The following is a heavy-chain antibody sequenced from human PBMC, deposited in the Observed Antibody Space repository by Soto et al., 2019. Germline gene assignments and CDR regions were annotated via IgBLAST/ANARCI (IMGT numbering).Heavy chain of an antibody. CDR1: GFTFNNYA. CDR3: AKDRLAGNFDY. Sequence: EVQVLDSGGGLVQPGGSLRLSCAASGFTFNNYAMNWVRQAPGKGLEWVATISGTGGSTYYADSVKGRFTISRDNSKNTLYLQMNSLRVEGTAVYYCAKDRLAGNFDYWGQGTQVTVSS. CDR2: ISGTGGST. V-gene: IGHV3-23*01. J-gene: IGHJ4*02.